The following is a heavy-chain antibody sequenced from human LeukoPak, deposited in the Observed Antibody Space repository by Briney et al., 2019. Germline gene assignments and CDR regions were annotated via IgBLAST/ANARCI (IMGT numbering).Heavy chain of an antibody. CDR2: IYYSGST. CDR3: ARDLLLSSVFDP. D-gene: IGHD3-10*01. J-gene: IGHJ5*02. V-gene: IGHV4-39*07. Sequence: SETLSLTCTVSGGSISSSSYYWGWIRQPPGKGLEWIGSIYYSGSTYYNPSLKSRVTISVDTSKNQFSLKLSSVTAADTAVYYCARDLLLSSVFDPWGRGTLVTVSS. CDR1: GGSISSSSYY.